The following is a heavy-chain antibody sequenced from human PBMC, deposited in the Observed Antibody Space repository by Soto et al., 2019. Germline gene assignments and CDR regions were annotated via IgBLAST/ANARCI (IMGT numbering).Heavy chain of an antibody. J-gene: IGHJ6*02. Sequence: SETLSLTCTVSGGSVSSGSYYWSWIRQPPGKGLEWIGYIYYSGSTNYNPSLKSRVTISVDTSKNQFSLKLSSVTAADTAVYYCARDRAVTGTTYYYGMDVWGQGTTVTVSS. CDR2: IYYSGST. V-gene: IGHV4-61*01. D-gene: IGHD1-7*01. CDR1: GGSVSSGSYY. CDR3: ARDRAVTGTTYYYGMDV.